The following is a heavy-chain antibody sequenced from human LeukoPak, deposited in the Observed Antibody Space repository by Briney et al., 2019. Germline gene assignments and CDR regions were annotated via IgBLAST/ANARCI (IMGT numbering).Heavy chain of an antibody. CDR1: GFSFGTYR. CDR3: AKARFSYGDYNYYYYGMDV. J-gene: IGHJ6*02. Sequence: GGSLRLSCAASGFSFGTYRMNWVRQAPGKGLEWVAVISYDGSNKYYADSVKGRFTISRDNSKNTLYLQMNSPRAEDTAVYYCAKARFSYGDYNYYYYGMDVWGQGTTVTVSS. CDR2: ISYDGSNK. V-gene: IGHV3-30*18. D-gene: IGHD4-17*01.